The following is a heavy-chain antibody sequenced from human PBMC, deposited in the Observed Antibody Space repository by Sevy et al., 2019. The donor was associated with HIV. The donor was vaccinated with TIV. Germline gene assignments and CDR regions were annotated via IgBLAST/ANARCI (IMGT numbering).Heavy chain of an antibody. D-gene: IGHD3-22*01. Sequence: SGPTLVKPTQTLTLTCTFSGFSLSTSGVGVGWIRQPPGKALEWLALIYWNDDKRYSPSLKSRLTITKDPSKNQVVLTMTNMDPVDTATYYCAHSNTYYYDSSGYRSYFDYWGQGTLVTVSS. CDR3: AHSNTYYYDSSGYRSYFDY. V-gene: IGHV2-5*01. J-gene: IGHJ4*02. CDR2: IYWNDDK. CDR1: GFSLSTSGVG.